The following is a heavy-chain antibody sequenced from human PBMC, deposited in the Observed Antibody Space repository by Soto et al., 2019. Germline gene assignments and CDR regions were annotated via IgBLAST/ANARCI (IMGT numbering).Heavy chain of an antibody. CDR1: GFSRSTTGVG. D-gene: IGHD3-16*01. CDR3: AHRGGATVGLYYFDP. Sequence: SGPTLVNPTQTLTLTCTFSGFSRSTTGVGVSWIRQPPGKALEWLALIYWHDDKRYSPSLNRRLTITKDTSKNQVVLTMTNMDPVDTATYYCAHRGGATVGLYYFDPWCQGTLVTVSS. V-gene: IGHV2-5*01. CDR2: IYWHDDK. J-gene: IGHJ5*02.